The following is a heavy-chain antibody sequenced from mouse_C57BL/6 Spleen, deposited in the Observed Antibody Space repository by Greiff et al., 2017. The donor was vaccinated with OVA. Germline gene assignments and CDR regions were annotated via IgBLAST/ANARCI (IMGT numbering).Heavy chain of an antibody. V-gene: IGHV1-42*01. Sequence: DVKLQESGPELVKPGASVKISCKASGYSFTGYYMNWVKQSPEKSLEWIGEINPSTGGTTYNQKFKAKATLTVDKSSSTAYMQLKSLTSEDSAVYYCARRYGSSLYYYAMDYWGQGTSVTVSS. CDR1: GYSFTGYY. D-gene: IGHD1-1*01. CDR3: ARRYGSSLYYYAMDY. CDR2: INPSTGGT. J-gene: IGHJ4*01.